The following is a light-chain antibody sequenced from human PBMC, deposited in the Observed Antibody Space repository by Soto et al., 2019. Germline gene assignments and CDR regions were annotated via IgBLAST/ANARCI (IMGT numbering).Light chain of an antibody. V-gene: IGLV1-44*01. CDR3: ATWDDSLNARGV. CDR2: NNN. Sequence: QSVLTQTPSASGTPGQTVTISCSGSRSNIGNNAEIWYQQFPGTAPKLLLYNNNQRPSGVPDRFSGSKSGTSAALAISGLQSEEEADDYCATWDDSLNARGVFGGGTKLTVL. CDR1: RSNIGNNA. J-gene: IGLJ3*02.